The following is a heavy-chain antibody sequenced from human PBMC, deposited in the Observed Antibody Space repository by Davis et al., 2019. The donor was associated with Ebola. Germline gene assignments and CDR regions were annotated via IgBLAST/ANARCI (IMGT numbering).Heavy chain of an antibody. CDR3: AQGMDV. J-gene: IGHJ6*02. CDR1: GSTSTTYH. Sequence: ASVTVSCPASGSTSTTYHIHSLRHAPAHGLAWMGRLNPLSGGTKYAQTFQGRVTMTRDTSITTAYMELSGLTSDDTAVDYCAQGMDVWGQGTTVTVSS. CDR2: LNPLSGGT. V-gene: IGHV1-2*06.